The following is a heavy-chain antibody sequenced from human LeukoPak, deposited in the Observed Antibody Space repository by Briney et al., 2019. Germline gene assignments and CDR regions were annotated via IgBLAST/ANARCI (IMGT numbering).Heavy chain of an antibody. D-gene: IGHD5-18*01. Sequence: ASVTVSCKASGYTFTSYYMHWVRQAPGQGLEWMGIINPSGGSTSYAQKFQGRVTMTRDTSTSTVYMELSSLRSEDTAVYYCARAIPEGYSYGLETYYYYGMDVWGQGTTVTVSS. CDR2: INPSGGST. CDR3: ARAIPEGYSYGLETYYYYGMDV. V-gene: IGHV1-46*01. CDR1: GYTFTSYY. J-gene: IGHJ6*02.